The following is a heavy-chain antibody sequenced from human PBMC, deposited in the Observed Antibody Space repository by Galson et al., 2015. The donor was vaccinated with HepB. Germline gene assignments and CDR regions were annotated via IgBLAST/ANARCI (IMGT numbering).Heavy chain of an antibody. D-gene: IGHD3-10*01. CDR1: GFTFSSYW. V-gene: IGHV3-74*01. J-gene: IGHJ4*02. Sequence: SLRLSCAASGFTFSSYWMHWVRQAPGKGLVWVSRINSDGSSTSYADSVKGRFTISRDNAKNTLYLQMISLRAEDTAVYYCCITMVLREGYFGYWGQGTLVTVSS. CDR3: CITMVLREGYFGY. CDR2: INSDGSST.